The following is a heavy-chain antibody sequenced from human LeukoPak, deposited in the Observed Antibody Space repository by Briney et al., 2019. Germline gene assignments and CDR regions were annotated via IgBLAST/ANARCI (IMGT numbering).Heavy chain of an antibody. CDR3: ARSSRGPYGSGRYYYYYGMDV. Sequence: PSETLSLTCAVYGGSFSGYYWSWIRQPPGKGLEWIGEINHSGSTNYNPSLKSRVTISVDTSKNQFSLKLSSVTAADTAVYYCARSSRGPYGSGRYYYYYGMDVWGQGTTVTVSS. V-gene: IGHV4-34*01. D-gene: IGHD3-10*01. CDR1: GGSFSGYY. CDR2: INHSGST. J-gene: IGHJ6*02.